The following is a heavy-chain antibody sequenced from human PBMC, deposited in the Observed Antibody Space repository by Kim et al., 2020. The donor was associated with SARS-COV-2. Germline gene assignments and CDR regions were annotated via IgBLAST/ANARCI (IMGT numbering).Heavy chain of an antibody. Sequence: SETLSLTCAVSGGSISSINWWRWVRQPPGKGLEWIGEIYHSGGTNYDPSLKRRVTISVDKSKNQFSLKLSSVTAADTAVYYCASVGAKNWGGDCYSGFFGHWGRGTLVTVSS. D-gene: IGHD2-21*02. CDR3: ASVGAKNWGGDCYSGFFGH. CDR2: IYHSGGT. V-gene: IGHV4-4*02. J-gene: IGHJ4*02. CDR1: GGSISSINW.